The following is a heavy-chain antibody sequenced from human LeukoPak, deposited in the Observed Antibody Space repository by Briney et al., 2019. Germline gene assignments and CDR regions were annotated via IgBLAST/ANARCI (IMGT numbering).Heavy chain of an antibody. CDR3: STGPDTAMDAFYC. D-gene: IGHD5-18*01. CDR2: IKSKTDGGTT. J-gene: IGHJ4*02. Sequence: PGGSLRLSCAASGFTFSNAWMSWVRQAPGKGLEWVGRIKSKTDGGTTDYAAPVKGRFTISRDDSKNTLYLQMNSLKTEDTAVYYRSTGPDTAMDAFYCWGQGTMVTFSS. CDR1: GFTFSNAW. V-gene: IGHV3-15*01.